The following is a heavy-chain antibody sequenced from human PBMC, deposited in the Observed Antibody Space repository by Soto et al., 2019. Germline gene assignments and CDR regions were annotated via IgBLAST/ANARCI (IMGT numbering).Heavy chain of an antibody. Sequence: PGGSLRLSCTASGFTFSSFGMTWLRQAPGKGLEWVSTFSRNGGTTYYADSVKGRFTISRDNSKNTLYLQMDSLRAEDTAVYYCAIQDRGYDSPYDFWGQGTLVTVSS. CDR1: GFTFSSFG. CDR2: FSRNGGTT. D-gene: IGHD5-12*01. V-gene: IGHV3-23*01. CDR3: AIQDRGYDSPYDF. J-gene: IGHJ4*02.